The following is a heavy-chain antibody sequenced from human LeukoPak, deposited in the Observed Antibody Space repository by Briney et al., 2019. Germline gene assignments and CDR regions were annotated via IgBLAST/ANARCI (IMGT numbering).Heavy chain of an antibody. V-gene: IGHV3-66*02. CDR2: IYSGGTT. CDR1: GFIFSSNF. Sequence: PGGSLRLSCSASGFIFSSNFMSWVRQAPGKGLEWVSVIYSGGTTYYADSVQGRFTISRDNSKNTLYLQMNSLRADDTAVYYCASSYLGILTGYSYWGQGTLVTVSS. D-gene: IGHD3-9*01. CDR3: ASSYLGILTGYSY. J-gene: IGHJ4*02.